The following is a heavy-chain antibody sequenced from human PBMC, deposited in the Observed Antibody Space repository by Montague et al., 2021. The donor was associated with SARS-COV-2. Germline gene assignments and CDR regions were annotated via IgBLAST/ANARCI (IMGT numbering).Heavy chain of an antibody. CDR1: GDSVSSNSGA. V-gene: IGHV6-1*01. D-gene: IGHD2-2*01. CDR2: TYYRSKWYY. J-gene: IGHJ6*02. Sequence: CAISGDSVSSNSGAWNWLRQSPPRGLEWLGRTYYRSKWYYNYGVSVESRITVNADTSKNQAFLQLNSVTPEDTAVYFCARGLPAGPNFGMDVWGQGTTVTVSS. CDR3: ARGLPAGPNFGMDV.